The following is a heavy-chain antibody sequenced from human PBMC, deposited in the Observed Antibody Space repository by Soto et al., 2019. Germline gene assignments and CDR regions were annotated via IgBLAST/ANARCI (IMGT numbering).Heavy chain of an antibody. D-gene: IGHD3-3*01. CDR2: ISGSGGST. CDR3: ATKGFLEWLLVPPTYYYYMDV. Sequence: GGSLRLSCAASGFTFSSYAMSWVRQAPGKGLEWVSAISGSGGSTYYADSVKGRFTISRDNSKNTLYLQMNSLRAEDTAVYYCATKGFLEWLLVPPTYYYYMDVWGKGTTVTVSS. J-gene: IGHJ6*03. CDR1: GFTFSSYA. V-gene: IGHV3-23*01.